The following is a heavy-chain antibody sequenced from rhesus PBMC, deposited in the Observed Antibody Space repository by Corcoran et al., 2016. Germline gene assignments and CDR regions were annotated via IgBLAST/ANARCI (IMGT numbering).Heavy chain of an antibody. V-gene: IGHV4-160*01. Sequence: QVQLQESGPGLVKPSETLSLTCAVSGGSISSNYWSWIRQPPGKGLEWIGRIYGSGGSTDSNPPIKSRLTISTDTSNNQFSLKLSSVTAADTAVYYCARILTYYNIWTGYYIFDYWGQGVLVTVSS. CDR3: ARILTYYNIWTGYYIFDY. J-gene: IGHJ4*01. CDR2: IYGSGGST. CDR1: GGSISSNY. D-gene: IGHD3-3*01.